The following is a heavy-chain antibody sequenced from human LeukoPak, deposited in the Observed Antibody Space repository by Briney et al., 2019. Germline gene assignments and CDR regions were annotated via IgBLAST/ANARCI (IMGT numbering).Heavy chain of an antibody. CDR3: AKDPWDN. J-gene: IGHJ4*02. CDR2: ISYDGSNK. V-gene: IGHV3-30*18. CDR1: GFTFSGYG. Sequence: PGTSLRLSCAASGFTFSGYGMHWVRQAPGKGLEWVAIISYDGSNKYYADSVKGRFTISRDNSKNTLYLQMNSLRAEDTAVYYCAKDPWDNWGQGTLVTVSS.